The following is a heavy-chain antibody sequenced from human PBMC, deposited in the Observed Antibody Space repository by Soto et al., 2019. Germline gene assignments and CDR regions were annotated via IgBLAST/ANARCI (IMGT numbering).Heavy chain of an antibody. J-gene: IGHJ4*02. Sequence: GGSLRLSCAASGFTFSNAWMSWVRQAPGKGLEWVGRIKSKTDGGTTDYAAPVKGRFTISRDDSKNTLYLQMNSLKTEDTAVYYCTTDGTQYYDILTGYYNFDYWGQGTLVTVSS. CDR2: IKSKTDGGTT. V-gene: IGHV3-15*01. CDR3: TTDGTQYYDILTGYYNFDY. D-gene: IGHD3-9*01. CDR1: GFTFSNAW.